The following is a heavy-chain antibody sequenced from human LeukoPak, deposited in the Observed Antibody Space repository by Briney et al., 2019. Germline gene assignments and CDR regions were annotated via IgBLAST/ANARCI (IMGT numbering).Heavy chain of an antibody. CDR1: GFSLSTSGMC. CDR3: ARQRYYHDSSGYRKLLYYFDY. CDR2: IDWDDDK. Sequence: SGPTLVNPTQTLTLTCTFSGFSLSTSGMCVGWIRQPPGKALEWLARIDWDDDKYYSTSLKTRLTISKDTSKNQVVLTMTNMDPVDTATYYCARQRYYHDSSGYRKLLYYFDYWGQGTLVTVSS. D-gene: IGHD3-22*01. V-gene: IGHV2-70*11. J-gene: IGHJ4*02.